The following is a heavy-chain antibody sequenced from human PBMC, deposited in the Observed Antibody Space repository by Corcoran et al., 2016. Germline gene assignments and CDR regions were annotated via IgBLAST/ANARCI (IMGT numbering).Heavy chain of an antibody. CDR2: INHSGSP. CDR1: GGSFSGYY. V-gene: IGHV4-34*01. D-gene: IGHD3-10*02. J-gene: IGHJ6*02. Sequence: QVQLQQWGAGLLKPSETLSLTCAVYGGSFSGYYWSWIRQPPGKGLEWIGEINHSGSPNYNPSLKSRVTISVDTSKNQFSLKLSSVNAADTAVDYCAKCSVYYYYYRMDVWGQGTTVTVSS. CDR3: AKCSVYYYYYRMDV.